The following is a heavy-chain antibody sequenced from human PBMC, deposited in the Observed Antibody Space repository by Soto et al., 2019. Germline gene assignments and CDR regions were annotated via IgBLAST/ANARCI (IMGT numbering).Heavy chain of an antibody. CDR2: ISSSSSYI. Sequence: GGSLRLSCAASGFTFSSYSMNWVRQAPGKGLEWVSSISSSSSYIYYADSVKGRFTISRDNAKNSLYLQMNSLRAEDTAVYYCARVSIAAAGTVDYWDQGTLVTVSS. J-gene: IGHJ4*02. V-gene: IGHV3-21*01. CDR3: ARVSIAAAGTVDY. D-gene: IGHD6-13*01. CDR1: GFTFSSYS.